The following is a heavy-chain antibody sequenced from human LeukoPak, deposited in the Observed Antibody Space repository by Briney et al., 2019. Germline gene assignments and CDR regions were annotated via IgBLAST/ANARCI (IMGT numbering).Heavy chain of an antibody. D-gene: IGHD2-15*01. Sequence: GGSLRLSCAASGFTFSSYSMNWVRQAPGEGLEWVSSISSSSYIYYADSVKGRFTISRDNARNSLYLQMNSLRAEDTAVYYCARDGLAAATLHWCFDLWGRGTLVTVSS. J-gene: IGHJ2*01. CDR2: ISSSSYI. V-gene: IGHV3-21*01. CDR1: GFTFSSYS. CDR3: ARDGLAAATLHWCFDL.